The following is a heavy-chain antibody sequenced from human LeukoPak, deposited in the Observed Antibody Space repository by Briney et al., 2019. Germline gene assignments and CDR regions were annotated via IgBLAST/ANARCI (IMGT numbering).Heavy chain of an antibody. CDR3: ATVDTAMVTRY. CDR1: GGSFSGDY. V-gene: IGHV4-34*01. CDR2: INHSGGT. D-gene: IGHD5-18*01. J-gene: IGHJ4*02. Sequence: SETLSLTCAVYGGSFSGDYWNWIRQPPGKGLEWIGEINHSGGTNYNPSLKSRVAISVDTSMNQFSLKLSSVTAADTAVYFCATVDTAMVTRYWGQGTLVTVSS.